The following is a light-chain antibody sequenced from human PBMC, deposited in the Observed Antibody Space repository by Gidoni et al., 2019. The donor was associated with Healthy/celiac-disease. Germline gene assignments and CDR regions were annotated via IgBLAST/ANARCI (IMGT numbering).Light chain of an antibody. Sequence: VFTHSLGTLSLSPGERATLSCRASQSVSSIYLVWYQQKPGQAPRLLIYGASSRATGIPDRLSGSGSGTDFTLTIRRLEPEDFAVYYCQQYGSTPRVTFGGGTKVEIK. CDR2: GAS. V-gene: IGKV3-20*01. J-gene: IGKJ4*01. CDR1: QSVSSIY. CDR3: QQYGSTPRVT.